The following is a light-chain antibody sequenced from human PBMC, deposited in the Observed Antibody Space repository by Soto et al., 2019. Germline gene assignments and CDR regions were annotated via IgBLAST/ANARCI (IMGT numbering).Light chain of an antibody. Sequence: QSVLTQPASVSGSPGQSITISCTGSSSDVGSYNLVSWYQQHPGKAPKLMIYEGSKRPSGVSNRFSGSKSGNTASLTISGLQAEDEADYYCCSYAESGTYWVFGGGTKLTVL. CDR3: CSYAESGTYWV. CDR1: SSDVGSYNL. J-gene: IGLJ3*02. V-gene: IGLV2-23*01. CDR2: EGS.